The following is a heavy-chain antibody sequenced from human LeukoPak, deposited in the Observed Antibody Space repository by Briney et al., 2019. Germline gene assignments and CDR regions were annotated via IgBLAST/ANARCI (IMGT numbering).Heavy chain of an antibody. J-gene: IGHJ4*02. CDR1: GYTFTGYY. CDR2: INPNSGGT. CDR3: ARGRANGEGAFDY. V-gene: IGHV1-2*02. Sequence: ASVKVSCKASGYTFTGYYMHWVRQAPGQGLEWMGWINPNSGGTNYAQKFQGRVTMTRDTSISTAYMELSRLRSDDTAVYYCARGRANGEGAFDYWARGPLVTVPS.